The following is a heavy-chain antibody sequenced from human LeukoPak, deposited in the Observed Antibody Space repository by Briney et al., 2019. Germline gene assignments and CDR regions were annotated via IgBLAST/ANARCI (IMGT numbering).Heavy chain of an antibody. D-gene: IGHD4-23*01. J-gene: IGHJ4*02. Sequence: GGSLRLSCAASGFTFSSYSMNWVRQAPGKGLEWVSSISSSSSYIYYADSVKGRFTISRDNSRNTVYLQMNNLRPEDTAVYYCAKDKGKNSFDYWGQGTLVTVSS. CDR3: AKDKGKNSFDY. CDR1: GFTFSSYS. CDR2: ISSSSSYI. V-gene: IGHV3-21*01.